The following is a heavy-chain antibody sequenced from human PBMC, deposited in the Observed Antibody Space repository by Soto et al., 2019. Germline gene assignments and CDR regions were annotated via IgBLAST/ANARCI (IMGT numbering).Heavy chain of an antibody. J-gene: IGHJ4*02. CDR3: ARHNYYRNTLIDY. CDR2: IIPIFGTA. CDR1: GGTFSSYA. Sequence: SVKVSCKASGGTFSSYAISWVRQAPGQGLEWMGGIIPIFGTANYAQKFQGRVTITADESTSTAYMELSSLRSEDTAVYYCARHNYYRNTLIDYWGQGTLVTVSS. D-gene: IGHD1-1*01. V-gene: IGHV1-69*13.